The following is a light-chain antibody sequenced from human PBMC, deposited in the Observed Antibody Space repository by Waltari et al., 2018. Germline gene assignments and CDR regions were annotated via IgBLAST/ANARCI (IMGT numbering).Light chain of an antibody. Sequence: DIQMTQSPSSLSASVGDRVTITCRASQDITTYLPWFQQKPEKPPKSLIYGASSLQSGVSSNFSGSGSGTDFTLTISSLQPEDFATYYCQQYKTYPITFGQGTRLDIK. CDR2: GAS. J-gene: IGKJ5*01. CDR1: QDITTY. V-gene: IGKV1-16*02. CDR3: QQYKTYPIT.